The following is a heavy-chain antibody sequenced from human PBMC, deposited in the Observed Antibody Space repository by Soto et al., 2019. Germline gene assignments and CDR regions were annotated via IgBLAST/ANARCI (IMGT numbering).Heavy chain of an antibody. CDR3: ARGSSSYYYYGMDV. CDR2: IYSGGST. D-gene: IGHD6-13*01. Sequence: GSLRLSCAASGFTFSSNYMSWVRQAPGKGLEWVSVIYSGGSTYYADSVKGRFTISRDNSKNTLYLQMNSLRAEDTAVYYCARGSSSYYYYGMDVWGQGTTVTVSS. V-gene: IGHV3-53*01. CDR1: GFTFSSNY. J-gene: IGHJ6*02.